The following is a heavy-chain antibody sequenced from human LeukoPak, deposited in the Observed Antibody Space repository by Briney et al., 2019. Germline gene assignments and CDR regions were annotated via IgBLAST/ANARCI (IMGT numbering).Heavy chain of an antibody. V-gene: IGHV4-4*02. CDR1: GGSISSSNW. Sequence: PSETLSLTCAVSGGSISSSNWWSWVRQPPGKGLEWIGEIYHSGSTNYNPSLKSRVTISVDKSKNQFSLKLSSVTAADTAVYYCARDSSRSSGSGSYTSLDYGMDVWGQGTTVTVSS. J-gene: IGHJ6*02. CDR2: IYHSGST. CDR3: ARDSSRSSGSGSYTSLDYGMDV. D-gene: IGHD3-10*01.